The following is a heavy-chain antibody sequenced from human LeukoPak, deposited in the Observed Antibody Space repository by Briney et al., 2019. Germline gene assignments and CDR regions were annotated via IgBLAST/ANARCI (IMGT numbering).Heavy chain of an antibody. J-gene: IGHJ4*02. Sequence: ASVKVSCKASGYSFTGYYIHWVRQAPGQGLEWMGWINPNSGDTNYAQKFQGRVTMTRVTSISTAYMELSRLKSDDTAVYYCAKTGYCSGGFCYSNFDHWGRGTLVTVSS. CDR2: INPNSGDT. V-gene: IGHV1-2*02. CDR3: AKTGYCSGGFCYSNFDH. CDR1: GYSFTGYY. D-gene: IGHD2-15*01.